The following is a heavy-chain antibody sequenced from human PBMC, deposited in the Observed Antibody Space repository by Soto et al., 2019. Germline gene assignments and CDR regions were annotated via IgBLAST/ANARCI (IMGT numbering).Heavy chain of an antibody. CDR3: ARAHYGDYGYGMDV. J-gene: IGHJ6*02. CDR1: GGSISSGGYS. CDR2: IYHSGST. V-gene: IGHV4-30-2*01. D-gene: IGHD4-17*01. Sequence: QLQLQESGSGLVKPSQTLSLTCAVSGGSISSGGYSWSWIRQPPGKGLEWIGYIYHSGSTYYNPSPKSRVTISVDRSKNPFSLKLSSVTAADTAVYSCARAHYGDYGYGMDVWGQGTTVTVSS.